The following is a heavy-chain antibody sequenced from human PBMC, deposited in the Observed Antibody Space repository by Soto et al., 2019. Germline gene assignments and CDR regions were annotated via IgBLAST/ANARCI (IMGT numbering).Heavy chain of an antibody. V-gene: IGHV1-69*06. J-gene: IGHJ4*02. D-gene: IGHD6-13*01. Sequence: SVKVSCKASGGTFSSYAISWVRQAPGQGLEWMGGIIPIFGTANYAQKFQGRVTITADKSTSTAYMELSSLRSEDTAVYYCARVSSSWYYFDYWGQGTLVTVSS. CDR3: ARVSSSWYYFDY. CDR1: GGTFSSYA. CDR2: IIPIFGTA.